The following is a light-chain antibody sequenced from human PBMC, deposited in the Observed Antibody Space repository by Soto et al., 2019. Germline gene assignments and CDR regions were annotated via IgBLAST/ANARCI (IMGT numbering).Light chain of an antibody. Sequence: DIKMTQSTSSLSASVGDRVTITCRASQSISSYLNWYQQKPGKAPKLLIYAASSLQSGVPSTFSSSGSGTDFTLTISSLQPEDFATYYCQQSYRTPLTFGGGTKVGIK. CDR2: AAS. J-gene: IGKJ4*01. CDR3: QQSYRTPLT. CDR1: QSISSY. V-gene: IGKV1-39*01.